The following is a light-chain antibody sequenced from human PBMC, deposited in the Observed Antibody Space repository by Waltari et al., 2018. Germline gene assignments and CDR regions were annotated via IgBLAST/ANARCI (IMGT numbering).Light chain of an antibody. CDR2: WAS. Sequence: EIVLTQSPDTLSLSPGERATLSCRPIQSVSSRHLAWYQQKPGQPPRLLISWASTRESGVPDRFSGSGSGTDFTLTISSLQPEDVAVYYCQQYYTPPRTFGQGTKVEIK. J-gene: IGKJ1*01. CDR1: QSVSSRH. V-gene: IGKV4-1*01. CDR3: QQYYTPPRT.